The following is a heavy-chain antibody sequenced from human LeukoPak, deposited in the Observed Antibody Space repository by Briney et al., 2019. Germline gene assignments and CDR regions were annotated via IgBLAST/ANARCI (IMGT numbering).Heavy chain of an antibody. CDR2: IYYSGST. V-gene: IGHV4-59*01. J-gene: IGHJ4*02. CDR1: GGSISSYY. D-gene: IGHD3-3*01. CDR3: ARVPHGETIFGVLVYSFDY. Sequence: SETLSLTCTVSGGSISSYYWSWIRQPPGKGLEWIGYIYYSGSTNYNPSLKSRVTISVDTSKNQFSLKLSSVTAADTAVYYCARVPHGETIFGVLVYSFDYWGQGTLVTVSS.